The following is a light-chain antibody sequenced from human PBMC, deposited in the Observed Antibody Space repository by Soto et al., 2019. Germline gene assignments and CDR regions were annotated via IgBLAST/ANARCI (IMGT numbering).Light chain of an antibody. V-gene: IGLV4-69*01. CDR3: QTWGTGIHWV. CDR1: SGHSSYA. J-gene: IGLJ3*02. Sequence: QAVVTQSPSASASLGASVKLTCTPSSGHSSYAIAWHQQQPEKGPRYLMKLNSDGSHSKGDGIPDRFSGSSSGAERYLTISSLQSEDEADYYCQTWGTGIHWVFGGGTKLTVL. CDR2: LNSDGSH.